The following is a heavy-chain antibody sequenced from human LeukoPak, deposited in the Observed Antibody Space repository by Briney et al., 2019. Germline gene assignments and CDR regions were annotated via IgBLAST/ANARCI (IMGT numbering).Heavy chain of an antibody. J-gene: IGHJ4*02. D-gene: IGHD5-24*01. CDR3: AKSGYNRFDY. V-gene: IGHV3-23*01. CDR1: GFTFSSYW. Sequence: GGSLRLSCAASGFTFSSYWMSWVRQAPGKGLEWVSAISGSGSSGGSTYYADSVKGRFAISRDNSKNTLYLQMNSLRAEDTAVYYCAKSGYNRFDYWGQGTLVTVSS. CDR2: ISGSGSSGGST.